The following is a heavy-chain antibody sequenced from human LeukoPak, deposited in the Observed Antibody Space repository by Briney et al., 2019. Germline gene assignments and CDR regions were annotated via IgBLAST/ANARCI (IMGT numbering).Heavy chain of an antibody. D-gene: IGHD6-19*01. Sequence: SETLSLTCTVSGGSVSDSRYYWGSIRQRPGKGLEWIGNMYYSGSANYNPSLKSRVTISIDTSKNQFSLKLSSVTAADTAVYYCARQSSYSSGWYFDYWGQGTLVTVSS. CDR1: GGSVSDSRYY. J-gene: IGHJ4*02. V-gene: IGHV4-39*01. CDR3: ARQSSYSSGWYFDY. CDR2: MYYSGSA.